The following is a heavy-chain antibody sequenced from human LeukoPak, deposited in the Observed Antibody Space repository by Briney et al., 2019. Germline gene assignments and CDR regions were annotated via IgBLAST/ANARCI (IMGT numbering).Heavy chain of an antibody. CDR2: IRYDGSNK. Sequence: PGGSLRLSCAASGFTFSSYGMHWVRQAPGKGLEWVAFIRYDGSNKYYADSVKGRFTIPRDNSKNTLYLQMNSLRAEDTAVYYCAKAPVARGWELLTLMDYWGQGTLVTVSS. D-gene: IGHD1-26*01. CDR3: AKAPVARGWELLTLMDY. CDR1: GFTFSSYG. J-gene: IGHJ4*02. V-gene: IGHV3-30*02.